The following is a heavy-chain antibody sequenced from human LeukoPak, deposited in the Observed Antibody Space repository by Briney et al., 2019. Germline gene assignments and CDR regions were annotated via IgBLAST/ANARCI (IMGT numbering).Heavy chain of an antibody. CDR3: ARVFDSGSQAYFYYMDV. D-gene: IGHD3-10*01. J-gene: IGHJ6*03. CDR2: ISSSGST. CDR1: GDSISSGDYY. Sequence: PSETLSLTCTVSGDSISSGDYYWSWIRQPAGKGLEWIGRISSSGSTNYNPSLKSRVTISVDTSKNQFSLKLSSVTAADTAVYFCARVFDSGSQAYFYYMDVWGKGTTVTIFS. V-gene: IGHV4-61*02.